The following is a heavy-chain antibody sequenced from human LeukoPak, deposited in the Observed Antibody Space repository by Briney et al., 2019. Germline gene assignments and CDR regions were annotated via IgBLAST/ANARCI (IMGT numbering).Heavy chain of an antibody. CDR3: ASGTVFGVITPQYFHY. Sequence: PSETLSLTCSVSAGSISTPYWHWIRQSPGKGLEWIGFVFYGGITNYDPSLKSRVTISLDTSKNQFSLKLTSVTAADTAVYYCASGTVFGVITPQYFHYWGQGTRVTVSS. CDR2: VFYGGIT. J-gene: IGHJ4*02. V-gene: IGHV4-59*11. D-gene: IGHD3-3*01. CDR1: AGSISTPY.